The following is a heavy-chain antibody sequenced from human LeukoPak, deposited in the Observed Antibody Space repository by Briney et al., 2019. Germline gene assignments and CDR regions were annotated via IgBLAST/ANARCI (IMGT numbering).Heavy chain of an antibody. V-gene: IGHV1-69*05. Sequence: SVKVSCKASGGTFSSYAISWVRQAPGQGLEWMGGIIPIFGTANYAQKFQGRVTITTDESTSTAYMELSSLRSEDTAVYYCAREVPAAILGAFDIWGQGTMVTVSS. CDR1: GGTFSSYA. D-gene: IGHD2-2*02. J-gene: IGHJ3*02. CDR3: AREVPAAILGAFDI. CDR2: IIPIFGTA.